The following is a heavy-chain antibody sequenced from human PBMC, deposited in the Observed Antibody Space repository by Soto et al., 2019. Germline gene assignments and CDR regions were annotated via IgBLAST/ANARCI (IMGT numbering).Heavy chain of an antibody. V-gene: IGHV3-21*02. J-gene: IGHJ3*01. CDR2: IASSSDYI. Sequence: EVQLVESGGGLVKPGGSLRLSCAASGFTFSSYSMNWIRQGPGKGLEWVSSIASSSDYIFYADSVRGRFTISRDNAKNSLYQQMNSLRAEDTAVYYCSNSVTAYPFDFWGQGTMVSVSS. CDR1: GFTFSSYS. CDR3: SNSVTAYPFDF. D-gene: IGHD2-21*01.